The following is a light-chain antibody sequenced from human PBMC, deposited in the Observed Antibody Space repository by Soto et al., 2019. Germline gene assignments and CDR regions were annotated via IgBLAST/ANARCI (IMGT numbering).Light chain of an antibody. J-gene: IGLJ2*01. Sequence: QSALTQPPSASGSPGQSVTISCTGTSSDVGGYKFVSWYQQHPGKAPKLMIYEVSKRPSGIPDSFSGSKSGNTASLTVSGLQAEDEADYYCSSYAGSNHVVVGGGTELTVL. V-gene: IGLV2-8*01. CDR1: SSDVGGYKF. CDR2: EVS. CDR3: SSYAGSNHVV.